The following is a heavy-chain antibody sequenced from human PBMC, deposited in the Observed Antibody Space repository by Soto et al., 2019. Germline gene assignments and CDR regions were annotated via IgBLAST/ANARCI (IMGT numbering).Heavy chain of an antibody. V-gene: IGHV4-31*03. J-gene: IGHJ6*02. Sequence: QVQLQESGPGLVKPSQTLSLTCTVSGGSISSGGYYWSWIRQHPGKGLEWIGYIYYSGSTYYNPSLKSRVTISVDTAKNQFSLKLSSVTAADTAVYYCARLPRVVVAATNHYYYGMDVWGQGTTVTVSS. CDR2: IYYSGST. CDR1: GGSISSGGYY. D-gene: IGHD2-15*01. CDR3: ARLPRVVVAATNHYYYGMDV.